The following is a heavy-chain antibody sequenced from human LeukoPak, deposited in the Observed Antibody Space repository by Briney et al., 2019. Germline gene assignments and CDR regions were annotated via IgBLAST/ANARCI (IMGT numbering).Heavy chain of an antibody. Sequence: GGSLRLSCAASGFTFSSYAMHWVSQAPGKGLEWVAVISFDGSNKYYADSVKGRFTISRDNSKSTLFLQLNSLRTEDTAVYYCARESSSSYPVAYYFDYWGQGTLVTVSS. CDR3: ARESSSSYPVAYYFDY. CDR1: GFTFSSYA. V-gene: IGHV3-30*04. CDR2: ISFDGSNK. D-gene: IGHD6-6*01. J-gene: IGHJ4*02.